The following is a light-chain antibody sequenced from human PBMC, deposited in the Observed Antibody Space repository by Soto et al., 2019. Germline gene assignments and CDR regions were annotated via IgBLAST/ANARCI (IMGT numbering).Light chain of an antibody. CDR2: ENN. J-gene: IGLJ1*01. Sequence: RTQPPPATGAPWQRVTISCSGSASNIGRDPVIWYQQVPGTAPKLLIYENNHRPSGVPDRFSGSKSGTSASLVISGLQSEDEAEYFCAGWDGSLKGFVFGTGTKVTVL. V-gene: IGLV1-44*01. CDR1: ASNIGRDP. CDR3: AGWDGSLKGFV.